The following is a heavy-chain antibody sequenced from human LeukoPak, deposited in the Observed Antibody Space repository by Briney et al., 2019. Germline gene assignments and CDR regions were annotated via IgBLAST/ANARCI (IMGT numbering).Heavy chain of an antibody. V-gene: IGHV3-20*04. CDR2: INWNGGST. D-gene: IGHD6-13*01. CDR3: ARKRIAAAGYYFDY. CDR1: GFTLYDYG. J-gene: IGHJ4*02. Sequence: GGSLRLSCAASGFTLYDYGLSWVRQAPGKGLEGVSGINWNGGSTGYADSVKGRFTISRDNAKNSLYLQMNSLRAEDTALYYCARKRIAAAGYYFDYWGQGTLVTVSS.